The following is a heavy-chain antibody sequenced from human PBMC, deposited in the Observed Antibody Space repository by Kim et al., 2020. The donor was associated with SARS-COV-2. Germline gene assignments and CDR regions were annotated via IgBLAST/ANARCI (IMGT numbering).Heavy chain of an antibody. CDR3: ARDAPHYGSGRGWGYYYYYGMDV. V-gene: IGHV4-61*02. D-gene: IGHD3-10*01. J-gene: IGHJ6*02. CDR2: IYTSGST. CDR1: GGSISSGSYY. Sequence: SETLSLTCTVSGGSISSGSYYWSWIRQPAGKGLEWIGRIYTSGSTNYNPSLKSRVTISVDTSKNQFSLKLSSVTAADTAVYYCARDAPHYGSGRGWGYYYYYGMDVWGQGTTVTVSS.